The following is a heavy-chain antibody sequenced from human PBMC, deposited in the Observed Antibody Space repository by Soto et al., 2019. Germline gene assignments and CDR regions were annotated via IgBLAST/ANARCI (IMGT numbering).Heavy chain of an antibody. D-gene: IGHD3-10*01. CDR3: ASIVSSAHGEFSD. CDR2: IYYSGST. CDR1: GGSISSGGYY. Sequence: QVQLQESGPGLVKPSQTLSLTCTVSGGSISSGGYYWSWIRQHPGKGLEWIGYIYYSGSTYYNPPLKSRDTISVDTSKNEFSLKLSSVTAADTTVYYCASIVSSAHGEFSDWGQGTLVTVSS. J-gene: IGHJ4*02. V-gene: IGHV4-31*03.